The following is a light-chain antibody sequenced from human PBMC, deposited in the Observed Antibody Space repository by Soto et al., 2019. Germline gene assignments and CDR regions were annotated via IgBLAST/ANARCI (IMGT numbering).Light chain of an antibody. CDR3: QQIYSTPRT. V-gene: IGKV1-39*01. CDR2: AAS. CDR1: QSISSY. J-gene: IGKJ1*01. Sequence: DIQMTQSPSSLSASVGDRVTITCRASQSISSYLNWYQQKLGKAPKLLIYAASSLQSGVPSRFSGNGSGTDFTLTISRLQPEDFATYYRQQIYSTPRTFVQGTKVEIK.